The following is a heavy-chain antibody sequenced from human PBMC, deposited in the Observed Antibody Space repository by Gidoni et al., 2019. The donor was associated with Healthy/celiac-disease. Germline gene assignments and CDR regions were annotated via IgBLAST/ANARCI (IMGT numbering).Heavy chain of an antibody. J-gene: IGHJ4*02. CDR1: GFPFSSYS. D-gene: IGHD3-16*01. Sequence: EVQLVESGGGLVQPGGSLGPPVAAPGFPFSSYSMNWVRQAPGKGLGWVSYISSSSSTIYYADSVKGRFTISRDNAKNSLYLQMNSLRDEDTAVYYCARIGAASLDYWGQGTLVTVSS. V-gene: IGHV3-48*02. CDR2: ISSSSSTI. CDR3: ARIGAASLDY.